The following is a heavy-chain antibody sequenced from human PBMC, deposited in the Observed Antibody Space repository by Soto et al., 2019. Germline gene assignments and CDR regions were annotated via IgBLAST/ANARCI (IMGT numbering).Heavy chain of an antibody. J-gene: IGHJ5*02. Sequence: QVQLQESGPGLVKPSQTLSLTCTVSGGSISSGGYYWSWIRQHPGKGLEWIGYIYYSGSTYYNPSLKSRVTISVDTSKKQFSMKLSSVTAADTAVYYCAREYCSGGSCYSNWFDPWGQGTLVTVSS. CDR3: AREYCSGGSCYSNWFDP. CDR1: GGSISSGGYY. V-gene: IGHV4-31*03. CDR2: IYYSGST. D-gene: IGHD2-15*01.